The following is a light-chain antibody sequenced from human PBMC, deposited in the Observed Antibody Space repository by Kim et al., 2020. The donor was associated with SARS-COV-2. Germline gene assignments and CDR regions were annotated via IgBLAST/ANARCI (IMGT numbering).Light chain of an antibody. CDR2: EVS. J-gene: IGLJ2*01. Sequence: QSVTVSGTGTSRDVGGYNYVSWDQQHPGKAPKLMIYEVSKRPSGVPDRFSGSKSGNTASLTVSGLQAEDEADYYCSSYAGSNNLVFGGGTQLTVL. CDR3: SSYAGSNNLV. V-gene: IGLV2-8*01. CDR1: SRDVGGYNY.